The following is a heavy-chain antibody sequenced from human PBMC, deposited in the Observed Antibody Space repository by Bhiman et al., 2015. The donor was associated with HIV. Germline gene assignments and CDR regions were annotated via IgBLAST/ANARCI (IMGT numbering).Heavy chain of an antibody. Sequence: VQLVESGGGVVQPGRSLRLSCAASGFTFSSYAMHWVRQAPGKGLEWVAYISRSSSTIYYADSVKGRFTISRDNAKNSLYLQMNSLRGEDTAVYYCARVDGIVGATDYMAVWGKGTTVTVSS. D-gene: IGHD1-26*01. CDR1: GFTFSSYA. V-gene: IGHV3-48*01. CDR3: ARVDGIVGATDYMAV. J-gene: IGHJ6*03. CDR2: ISRSSSTI.